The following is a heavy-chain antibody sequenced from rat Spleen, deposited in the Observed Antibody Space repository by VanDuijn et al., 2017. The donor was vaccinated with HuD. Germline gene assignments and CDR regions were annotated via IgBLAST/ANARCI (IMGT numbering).Heavy chain of an antibody. CDR3: ARSGTTLFDY. J-gene: IGHJ2*01. Sequence: EVQLQESGPGLVKPSQSLSLTCSVTGYSITSSYRWNWIRKFPGNKLEWMGYINSAGSTNYNPSLKSRISITRDTSKNQFFLQVNSVNTEDTATYYCARSGTTLFDYWGQGVMVTVSS. V-gene: IGHV3-3*01. D-gene: IGHD1-10*01. CDR2: INSAGST. CDR1: GYSITSSYR.